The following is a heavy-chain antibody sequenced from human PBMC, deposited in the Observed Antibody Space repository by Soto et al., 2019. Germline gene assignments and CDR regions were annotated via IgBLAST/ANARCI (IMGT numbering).Heavy chain of an antibody. Sequence: GGSLRLSCAASGFTFSSYAMHWVLQAPGKGLEWVAVISYDGSNKYYADSVKGRFTISRDNSKNTLYLQMNSLRAEDTAVYYCARDEQWLVAFDYWGQGTLVTVSS. V-gene: IGHV3-30-3*01. CDR1: GFTFSSYA. CDR3: ARDEQWLVAFDY. D-gene: IGHD6-19*01. J-gene: IGHJ4*02. CDR2: ISYDGSNK.